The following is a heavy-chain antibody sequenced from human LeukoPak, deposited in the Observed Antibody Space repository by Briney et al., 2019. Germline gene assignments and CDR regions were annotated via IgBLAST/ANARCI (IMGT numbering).Heavy chain of an antibody. Sequence: SETLSLTCTVSGASISSYYWSWVRQPAGEGLEWIGRIYTSGSTNYKPSLKSRVTMSVDTSKNQFSLKLTSVTAADTAVYYCARAVGVGRGTYFDLWGRGTLVTVSS. D-gene: IGHD1-1*01. CDR1: GASISSYY. CDR3: ARAVGVGRGTYFDL. J-gene: IGHJ2*01. CDR2: IYTSGST. V-gene: IGHV4-4*07.